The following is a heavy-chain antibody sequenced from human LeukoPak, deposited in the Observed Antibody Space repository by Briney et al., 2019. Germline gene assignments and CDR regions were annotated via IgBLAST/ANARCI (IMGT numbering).Heavy chain of an antibody. Sequence: PGGSLRLSCVASGFTFSSYWMHWVRQAPGKGLVWVSRINSAGISTNYADSVKGRFTISRDNAKNTLYLQMNSLRAEDTAIYYCAREIAAAVDYWGQGTLVTVSS. J-gene: IGHJ4*02. D-gene: IGHD6-13*01. CDR2: INSAGIST. CDR1: GFTFSSYW. V-gene: IGHV3-74*01. CDR3: AREIAAAVDY.